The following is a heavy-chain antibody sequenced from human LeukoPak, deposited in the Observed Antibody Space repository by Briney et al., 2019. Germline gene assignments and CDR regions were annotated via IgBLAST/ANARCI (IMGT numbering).Heavy chain of an antibody. CDR2: IYPGDSDT. V-gene: IGHV5-51*01. J-gene: IGHJ4*02. D-gene: IGHD1-26*01. CDR1: GYSFTSYW. CDR3: ARPRIVGATRKGNYFDY. Sequence: KVSCKGSGYSFTSYWIGWVRQMPGKGLEWMGIIYPGDSDTRYSPSFQGQVTISADKSISTAYLQWSSLKASDTAMYYCARPRIVGATRKGNYFDYWGQGTLVTVSS.